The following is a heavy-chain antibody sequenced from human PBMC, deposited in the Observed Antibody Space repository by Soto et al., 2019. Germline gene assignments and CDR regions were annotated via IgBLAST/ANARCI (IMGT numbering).Heavy chain of an antibody. CDR1: GFTCNSYS. D-gene: IGHD4-4*01. J-gene: IGHJ4*02. Sequence: EVQLLESGGTLVQPGGSLRLSCAASGFTCNSYSIRWVRQAPGKGLEWVSAIGGSGGTSYYADSVKGRFTVSRDNSKNTLFLQMNNLRVEDTTVYCCERRMTTVTQGAFDYWGQGTLVTFSS. V-gene: IGHV3-23*01. CDR2: IGGSGGTS. CDR3: ERRMTTVTQGAFDY.